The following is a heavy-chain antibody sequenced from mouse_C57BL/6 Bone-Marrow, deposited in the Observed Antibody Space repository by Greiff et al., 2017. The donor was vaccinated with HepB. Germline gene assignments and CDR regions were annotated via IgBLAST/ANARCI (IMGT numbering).Heavy chain of an antibody. CDR2: ISYDGSN. J-gene: IGHJ4*01. V-gene: IGHV3-6*01. D-gene: IGHD1-1*01. CDR3: AITTVVATDY. CDR1: GYSITSGYY. Sequence: VQLQQSGPGLVKPSQSLSLTCSVTGYSITSGYYWNWIRQFPGNKLEWMGYISYDGSNNYNPYLKNRISITRDTSKNQFFLKLNSVTTEDTATYYCAITTVVATDYWGQGTSVTVSS.